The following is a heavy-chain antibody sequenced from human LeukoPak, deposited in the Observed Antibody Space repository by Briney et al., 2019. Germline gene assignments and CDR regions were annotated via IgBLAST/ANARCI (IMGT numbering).Heavy chain of an antibody. CDR2: ISYDGSNK. CDR1: GFTFSSYA. CDR3: ARGEGTTVVDY. J-gene: IGHJ4*02. D-gene: IGHD4-17*01. Sequence: GRSLRLSCAASGFTFSSYAMHWVRQAPGKGLEWVAVISYDGSNKYCADSVKGRFTISRDNSKNTLYLQMNSLRAEDTAVYYCARGEGTTVVDYWGQGTLVTVSS. V-gene: IGHV3-30-3*01.